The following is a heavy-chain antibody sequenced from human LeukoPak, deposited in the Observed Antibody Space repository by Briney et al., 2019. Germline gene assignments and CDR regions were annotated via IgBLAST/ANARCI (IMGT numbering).Heavy chain of an antibody. CDR2: ISGDSKYI. CDR1: GFTFSDYA. J-gene: IGHJ4*02. D-gene: IGHD4-11*01. V-gene: IGHV3-21*01. CDR3: ARPPTVKTPDFDH. Sequence: PGGSLRLSCAASGFTFSDYAMHWVRQAPGRGLEWVSAISGDSKYIYYTDSVKGRFTISRDNAKNSVFLQMNSLRADDTAVYYCARPPTVKTPDFDHWGQGTLVIVSS.